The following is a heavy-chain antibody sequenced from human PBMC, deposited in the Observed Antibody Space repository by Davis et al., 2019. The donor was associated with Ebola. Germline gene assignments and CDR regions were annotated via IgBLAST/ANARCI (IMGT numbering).Heavy chain of an antibody. V-gene: IGHV1-46*01. CDR3: AREEITIFGVVTPTGYYYYYYGMDV. Sequence: ASVKVSCKASGYTFTGYYMHWVRQAPGQGLEWMGIINPSGGSTSYAQKFQGRVTMTRDTSTSTVYMELSSLRSEDTAVYYCAREEITIFGVVTPTGYYYYYYGMDVWGQGTTVTVSS. CDR2: INPSGGST. CDR1: GYTFTGYY. D-gene: IGHD3-3*01. J-gene: IGHJ6*02.